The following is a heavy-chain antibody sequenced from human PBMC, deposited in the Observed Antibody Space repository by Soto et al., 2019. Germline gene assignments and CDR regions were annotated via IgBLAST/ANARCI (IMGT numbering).Heavy chain of an antibody. CDR1: GFPFSGSH. CDR3: ARDWWLTVPYS. Sequence: EVQLVESGGGLVQPGGSLRLSCAASGFPFSGSHMNWVRQAPGKGLEWLSYITYTSTIIEYADSVKGRFTVSRDNAKNSLYLQMDSLRDEDTAVYYGARDWWLTVPYSWGQGTLVTVSS. CDR2: ITYTSTII. J-gene: IGHJ4*02. D-gene: IGHD4-17*01. V-gene: IGHV3-48*02.